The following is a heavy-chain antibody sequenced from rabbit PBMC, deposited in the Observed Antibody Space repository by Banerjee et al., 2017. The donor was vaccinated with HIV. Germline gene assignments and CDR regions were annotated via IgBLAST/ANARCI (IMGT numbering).Heavy chain of an antibody. CDR1: GFSFSSGYY. V-gene: IGHV1S43*01. D-gene: IGHD4-1*01. CDR2: IGTGSGST. J-gene: IGHJ4*01. CDR3: ARDLAGVIGWNFGL. Sequence: QQQLVESGGGLVKPGASLTLTCKASGFSFSSGYYMCWVRQAPGKGLEWIGCIGTGSGSTWYASWAKGRFTISRSTSLNTVTLQMTSLTAADTATYFCARDLAGVIGWNFGLWGPGTLVTVS.